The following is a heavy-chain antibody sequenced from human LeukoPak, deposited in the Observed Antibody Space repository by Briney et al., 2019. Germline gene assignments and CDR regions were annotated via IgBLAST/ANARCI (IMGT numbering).Heavy chain of an antibody. D-gene: IGHD5-18*01. Sequence: SGGSLRLSCAASGFTFSSYGMHWVRQAPGKGLEWVAFIRYDGSNKYYADSVKGRFTISRDNSKNTPYLQMNSLRAEDTAVYYCAKDRRGYSYGYSFFDYWGQGTLVTVSS. CDR3: AKDRRGYSYGYSFFDY. V-gene: IGHV3-30*02. CDR2: IRYDGSNK. CDR1: GFTFSSYG. J-gene: IGHJ4*02.